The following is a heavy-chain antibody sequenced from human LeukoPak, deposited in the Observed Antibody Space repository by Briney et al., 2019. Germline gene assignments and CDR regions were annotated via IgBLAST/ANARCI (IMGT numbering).Heavy chain of an antibody. CDR2: IVVGSGNT. Sequence: GTSVKVSCKASGFTFTSSAVQWVRQARGQRLEWIGWIVVGSGNTNYAQKFQERVTITRDMSTSTAYMELSSLRSEDTAVYYCAADPDLWSGYPNSDYWGQGTLVTVSS. CDR3: AADPDLWSGYPNSDY. V-gene: IGHV1-58*01. CDR1: GFTFTSSA. J-gene: IGHJ4*02. D-gene: IGHD3-3*01.